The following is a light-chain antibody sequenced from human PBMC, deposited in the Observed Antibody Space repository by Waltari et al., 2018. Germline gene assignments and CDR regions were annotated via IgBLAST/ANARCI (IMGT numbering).Light chain of an antibody. J-gene: IGKJ2*01. V-gene: IGKV4-1*01. CDR2: WAS. CDR1: QSVLYSSNNKNY. CDR3: QQYYSTPYT. Sequence: DIVMTQSPDSLAVSLGERATINCKSSQSVLYSSNNKNYLAWYQQKPGQPPKLLIDWASTRESGDPDRFRGRGSGTDFTLTISSLQAEDVAVYYCQQYYSTPYTFGQGTKLEIK.